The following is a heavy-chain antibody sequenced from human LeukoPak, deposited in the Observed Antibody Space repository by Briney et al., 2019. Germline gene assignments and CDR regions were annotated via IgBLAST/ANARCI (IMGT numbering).Heavy chain of an antibody. CDR2: ISSSGSTI. J-gene: IGHJ3*02. CDR1: GFTFSTYS. V-gene: IGHV3-48*04. CDR3: ARIEVRPPPNYGSGSYSGDI. Sequence: PGGSLRLSCAASGFTFSTYSMHWVRQAPGKGLEWVSYISSSGSTIYYADSVKGRFTISRDNAKNSLYLQMNSLRAEDTALYYCARIEVRPPPNYGSGSYSGDIWGQGTMVTVSS. D-gene: IGHD3-10*01.